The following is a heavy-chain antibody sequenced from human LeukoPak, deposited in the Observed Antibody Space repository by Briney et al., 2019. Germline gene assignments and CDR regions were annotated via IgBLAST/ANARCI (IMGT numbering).Heavy chain of an antibody. CDR2: ISSSGSTI. CDR3: ARDLRNTMIVVVNGDAFDI. CDR1: GFTFSDYY. Sequence: PGGSLRLSCAASGFTFSDYYMSWIRQAPGKGLEWVSYISSSGSTIYYADSVKGRFTISRDNAKNSLYLQMNSLRAADTAVYYCARDLRNTMIVVVNGDAFDIWGQGTMVTVSS. J-gene: IGHJ3*02. V-gene: IGHV3-11*01. D-gene: IGHD3-22*01.